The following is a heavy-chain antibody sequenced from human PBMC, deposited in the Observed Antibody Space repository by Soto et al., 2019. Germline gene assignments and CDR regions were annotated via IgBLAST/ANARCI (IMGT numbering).Heavy chain of an antibody. Sequence: SLRLSCAASGFTFNSYSMNWVRQAPGKGLEWVSYISSSSSTIYYADSVKGRFTISRDNAKNSLYLQMNSLRDEDTAVYYCARTYYDSSGYYPNWFDPWGQGTLVTVSS. D-gene: IGHD3-22*01. CDR1: GFTFNSYS. V-gene: IGHV3-48*02. CDR3: ARTYYDSSGYYPNWFDP. CDR2: ISSSSSTI. J-gene: IGHJ5*02.